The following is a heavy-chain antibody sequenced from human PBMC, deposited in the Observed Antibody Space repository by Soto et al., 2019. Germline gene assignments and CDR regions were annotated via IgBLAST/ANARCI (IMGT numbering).Heavy chain of an antibody. CDR1: GFTFSSYA. J-gene: IGHJ4*02. CDR2: ISGSGGST. D-gene: IGHD3-10*01. CDR3: AKDPYSMVRGAPYYFDY. V-gene: IGHV3-23*01. Sequence: GGSLILSCAASGFTFSSYAMSWVRQAPGKGLEWVSAISGSGGSTYYADSVKGRFTISRDNSKNTLYLQMNSLRAEDTAVYYCAKDPYSMVRGAPYYFDYWGQGTLVTSPQ.